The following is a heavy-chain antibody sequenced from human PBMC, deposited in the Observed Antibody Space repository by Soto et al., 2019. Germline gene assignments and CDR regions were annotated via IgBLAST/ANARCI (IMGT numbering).Heavy chain of an antibody. J-gene: IGHJ4*02. D-gene: IGHD4-17*01. CDR1: GFTFSSYA. CDR2: ISGSGGST. CDR3: RGVRHSGDYEYIIDY. V-gene: IGHV3-23*01. Sequence: GGSLRLSCAASGFTFSSYAMSWVRQAPGKGLEWVSAISGSGGSTYYADSVKGRFTISRDNSKNTLYLQMNSLRAEDTAVYYCRGVRHSGDYEYIIDYWGQGTLVTVSS.